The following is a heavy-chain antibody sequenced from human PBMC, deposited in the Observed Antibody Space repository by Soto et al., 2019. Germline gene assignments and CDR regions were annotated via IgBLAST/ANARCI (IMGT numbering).Heavy chain of an antibody. Sequence: EVQLLESGGGLVQPGGSLRLSCAASGFTFSSYAMSWVRQAPGKGLEWVSAISGSGGSTYYADSVKGRFTISRDNSKNTLYLQMNSLRAEDTAVYYCAKPIAVAATLSRYCYYGMDVWGQGTTVTVSS. CDR2: ISGSGGST. V-gene: IGHV3-23*01. D-gene: IGHD6-19*01. J-gene: IGHJ6*02. CDR1: GFTFSSYA. CDR3: AKPIAVAATLSRYCYYGMDV.